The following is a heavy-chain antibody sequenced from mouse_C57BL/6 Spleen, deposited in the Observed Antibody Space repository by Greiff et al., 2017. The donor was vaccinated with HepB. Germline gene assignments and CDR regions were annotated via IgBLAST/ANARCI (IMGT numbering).Heavy chain of an antibody. CDR2: IWSGGST. D-gene: IGHD2-4*01. CDR3: ARTDYDVGLAMDY. V-gene: IGHV2-2*01. Sequence: VKLVESGPGLVQPSQSLSITCTVSGFSLTSYGVHWVRQSPGKGLEWLGVIWSGGSTDYNAAFISRLSISKDNSKSQVFFKMNSLQADDTAIYYCARTDYDVGLAMDYWGQGTSVTVSS. J-gene: IGHJ4*01. CDR1: GFSLTSYG.